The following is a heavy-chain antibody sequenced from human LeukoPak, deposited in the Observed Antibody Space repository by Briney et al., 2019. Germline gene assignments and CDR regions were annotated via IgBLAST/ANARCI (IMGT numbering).Heavy chain of an antibody. CDR2: ISYDGSNK. J-gene: IGHJ4*02. Sequence: GGSLRLSCAASGFTFSSYGMHWVRQAPGKGLEWVAVISYDGSNKYYADSVRGRFTISRDNSKNTLYLQMNSLRAEDTAVYYRAKDDGHGRIVVVPAAIGYWGQGTLVTVSS. D-gene: IGHD2-2*01. V-gene: IGHV3-30*18. CDR1: GFTFSSYG. CDR3: AKDDGHGRIVVVPAAIGY.